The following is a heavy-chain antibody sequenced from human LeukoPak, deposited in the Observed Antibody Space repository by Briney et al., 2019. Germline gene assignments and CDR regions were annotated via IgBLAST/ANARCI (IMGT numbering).Heavy chain of an antibody. Sequence: SETLSLTSAVYGGSFSGYYWSWIRQPPGKGLNCIGEINHSGSTNYNSSLKSRVTISVDTSKKQFSLKLSSVTAADTAVYYCARGGASYSSSTSCYALYYYGMDVWGQGTTVAVSS. CDR3: ARGGASYSSSTSCYALYYYGMDV. CDR2: INHSGST. J-gene: IGHJ6*02. D-gene: IGHD2-2*01. V-gene: IGHV4-34*01. CDR1: GGSFSGYY.